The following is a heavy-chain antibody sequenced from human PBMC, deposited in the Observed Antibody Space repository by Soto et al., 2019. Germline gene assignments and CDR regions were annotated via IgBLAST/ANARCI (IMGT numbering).Heavy chain of an antibody. CDR1: GFTFSSYA. V-gene: IGHV3-23*01. J-gene: IGHJ6*02. D-gene: IGHD4-17*01. Sequence: EVQLLESGGGLVQPGGSLRLSCAASGFTFSSYAMSWVRQAPGMGLEWVSVISGSGYATYYADSVKGRFTVSRDNSNNTVYLQMNSLRAEDKAVNYCAKEETVLVNYYYYYRMHVWGQGTTVTVSS. CDR3: AKEETVLVNYYYYYRMHV. CDR2: ISGSGYAT.